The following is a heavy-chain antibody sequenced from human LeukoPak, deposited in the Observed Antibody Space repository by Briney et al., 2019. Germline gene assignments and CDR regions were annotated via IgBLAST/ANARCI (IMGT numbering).Heavy chain of an antibody. V-gene: IGHV1-2*04. CDR3: ARVGRNVVVTTLYYFDY. CDR2: INPNSGGT. CDR1: GYTFTGYY. D-gene: IGHD3-22*01. Sequence: ASVKVSCKASGYTFTGYYMHWVRQAPGQGLEWMGWINPNSGGTNYAQNFQGWVTMTRDTSISTAYMELSRLRSDDTAVYYCARVGRNVVVTTLYYFDYWGQGTLVTVSS. J-gene: IGHJ4*02.